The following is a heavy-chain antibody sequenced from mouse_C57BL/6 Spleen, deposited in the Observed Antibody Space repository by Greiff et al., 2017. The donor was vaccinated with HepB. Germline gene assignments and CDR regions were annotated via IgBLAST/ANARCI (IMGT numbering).Heavy chain of an antibody. V-gene: IGHV1-7*01. CDR3: ARGDGYYDY. J-gene: IGHJ2*01. Sequence: QVQLQQSGAELAKPGASVKLSCKASGYTFTSYWMHWVKQRPGQGLEWIGYINPSSGYTKYNQKFKDKATLTADKSPSTAYMQLSSLTYEDSAVYYCARGDGYYDYWGQGTTLTVSS. CDR1: GYTFTSYW. CDR2: INPSSGYT. D-gene: IGHD2-3*01.